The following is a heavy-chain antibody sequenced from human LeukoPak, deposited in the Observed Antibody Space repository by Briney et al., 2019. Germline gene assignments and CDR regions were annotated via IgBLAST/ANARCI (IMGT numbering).Heavy chain of an antibody. V-gene: IGHV4-34*01. CDR3: ARSYDYLWGSHRYTPTFDS. D-gene: IGHD3-16*02. Sequence: PSETLSLTCAVCGGSFSGYYWNWIRHAPEKGLEWIGQINHRGSTNYNPSLKSRVTMSVDTSRNQFSLRLSSVSDADPAVYYCARSYDYLWGSHRYTPTFDSWGRGTLVTVSS. CDR1: GGSFSGYY. J-gene: IGHJ4*02. CDR2: INHRGST.